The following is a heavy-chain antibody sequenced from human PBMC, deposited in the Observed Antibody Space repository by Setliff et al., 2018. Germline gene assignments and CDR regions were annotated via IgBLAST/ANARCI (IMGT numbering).Heavy chain of an antibody. V-gene: IGHV4-4*07. CDR3: TRGRQNYYYVDV. CDR2: ISSNGRT. CDR1: GGSVTSYY. Sequence: PSETLSLTCTVSGGSVTSYYWSWIRQAAGKGLEWVGRISSNGRTNYNPSLEGRVSMSVDTSKNQISLHLTSMTTADTALYYCTRGRQNYYYVDVWGKGTTVTVSS. J-gene: IGHJ6*03.